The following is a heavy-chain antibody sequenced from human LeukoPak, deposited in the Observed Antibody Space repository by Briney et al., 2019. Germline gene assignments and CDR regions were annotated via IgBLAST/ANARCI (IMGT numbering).Heavy chain of an antibody. CDR1: GYTFTGYY. CDR2: INPNSGGT. D-gene: IGHD3-3*01. V-gene: IGHV1-2*06. J-gene: IGHJ6*03. CDR3: ASGDYDFWSGYYTPLVGCYYYMDV. Sequence: ASVKVSCKASGYTFTGYYMHWVRQAPGQGLEWMGRINPNSGGTNYAQKFQGRVTMTRDTSISTAYMELSRLRSDDTAVYYCASGDYDFWSGYYTPLVGCYYYMDVWGKGTTVTVSS.